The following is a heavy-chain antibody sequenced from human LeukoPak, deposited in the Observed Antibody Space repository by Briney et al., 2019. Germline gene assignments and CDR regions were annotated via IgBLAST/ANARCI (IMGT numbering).Heavy chain of an antibody. Sequence: GESLKISCKGSGYSFTSYWIGWVRQMPGKGLEWMGIIYPGDSDTRYSPSFQGQVTMSADKSISTAYLQWSSLKASDTAMYYCARCDSSGYYFVPFDYWGQGTLVTVSS. D-gene: IGHD3-22*01. CDR3: ARCDSSGYYFVPFDY. CDR1: GYSFTSYW. J-gene: IGHJ4*02. CDR2: IYPGDSDT. V-gene: IGHV5-51*01.